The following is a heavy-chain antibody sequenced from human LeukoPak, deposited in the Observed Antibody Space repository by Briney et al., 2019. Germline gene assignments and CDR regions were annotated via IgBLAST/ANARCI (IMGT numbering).Heavy chain of an antibody. CDR3: ARGTGTTSGYFDY. CDR1: GFTFSAYS. D-gene: IGHD1-7*01. CDR2: ISSGSGHI. J-gene: IGHJ4*02. Sequence: GGSLRLSCAASGFTFSAYSMNWVRQAPGKGLEWVSFISSGSGHIYYADSLQGRFTISRDNAKNSLYLQMNSLRAEDTAIYYCARGTGTTSGYFDYWGQGTLVTVSS. V-gene: IGHV3-21*01.